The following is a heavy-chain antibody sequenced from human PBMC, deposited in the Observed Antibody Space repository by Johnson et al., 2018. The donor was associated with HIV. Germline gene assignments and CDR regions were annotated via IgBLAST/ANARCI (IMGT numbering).Heavy chain of an antibody. CDR2: ISSGGSSI. D-gene: IGHD6-6*01. CDR1: GFVFSDSH. CDR3: ARLEYSSVSPLLGAFDI. Sequence: QVQLVESGGDLVKPGGSLRVSCLASGFVFSDSHMSWIRQAPGKGLEWISYISSGGSSIYYADSVRGRFTISRDNAKNSLYLQMNSLRAEDTALYYCARLEYSSVSPLLGAFDIWGQGTMVTVSS. V-gene: IGHV3-11*01. J-gene: IGHJ3*02.